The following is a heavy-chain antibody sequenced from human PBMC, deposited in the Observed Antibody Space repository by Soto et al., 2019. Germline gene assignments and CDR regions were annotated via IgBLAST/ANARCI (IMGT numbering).Heavy chain of an antibody. Sequence: QVQLVQSGAEVKKPESSVKVSCNAPAGTFSTYAIRWVRQAPGQGLEWMGGIIPMFGTANYAQRFLDRVTITADESTNTVYMELSSLRSEDTAVYFCASGIQLWLRRINNGYSGWGQGTLVTVSS. CDR3: ASGIQLWLRRINNGYSG. V-gene: IGHV1-69*12. J-gene: IGHJ4*02. D-gene: IGHD5-18*01. CDR2: IIPMFGTA. CDR1: AGTFSTYA.